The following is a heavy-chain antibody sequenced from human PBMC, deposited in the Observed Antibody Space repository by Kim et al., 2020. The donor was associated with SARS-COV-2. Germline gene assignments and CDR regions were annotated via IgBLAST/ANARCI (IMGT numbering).Heavy chain of an antibody. J-gene: IGHJ3*02. CDR3: ARAGVYGGNPVAFGFDI. V-gene: IGHV3-13*04. Sequence: GGSLRLSCAASGFTFSSYDMHWVRQATGKGLEWVSAIGTAGDTYYPGSVKGRFTISRENAKNSLYLQMNSLRAGDTAVYYCARAGVYGGNPVAFGFDIWGQGTMVTVSS. CDR1: GFTFSSYD. CDR2: IGTAGDT. D-gene: IGHD4-17*01.